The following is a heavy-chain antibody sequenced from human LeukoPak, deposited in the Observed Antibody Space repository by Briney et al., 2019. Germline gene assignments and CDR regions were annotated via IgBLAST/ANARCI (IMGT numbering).Heavy chain of an antibody. CDR3: AKDHESGYDYVWGSYRYSFAY. CDR2: ISGSGGST. J-gene: IGHJ4*02. V-gene: IGHV3-23*01. Sequence: GGSLRLSCAASKLTFSSYAMSWVRQAPGKGLEWVSTISGSGGSTYYADSVKGRFTISRDNSKNTLYLQMNSLRAEDTAVYYCAKDHESGYDYVWGSYRYSFAYWGQGTLVTVSS. D-gene: IGHD3-16*02. CDR1: KLTFSSYA.